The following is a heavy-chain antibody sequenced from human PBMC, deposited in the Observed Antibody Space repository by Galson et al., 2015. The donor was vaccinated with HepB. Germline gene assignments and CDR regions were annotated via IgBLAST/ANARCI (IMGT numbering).Heavy chain of an antibody. CDR2: INHSGST. V-gene: IGHV4-34*01. CDR1: GGSFSDSY. J-gene: IGHJ5*01. D-gene: IGHD5-12*01. Sequence: ATLSLTCAVYGGSFSDSYWNWIRQPPGKGLEWIGEINHSGSTNYKPSLKSRVTMSVDTSKNQFPLKMSSVTAADTAVYYCARGGHIVATMYYWFDSGGQGTLVTVSS. CDR3: ARGGHIVATMYYWFDS.